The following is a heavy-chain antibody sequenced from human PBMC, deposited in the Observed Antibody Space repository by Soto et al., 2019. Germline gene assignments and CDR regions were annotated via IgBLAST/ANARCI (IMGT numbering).Heavy chain of an antibody. J-gene: IGHJ4*02. CDR1: GGSISSSSYY. Sequence: QLQLQESGPGLVKPSETLSLTCTVSGGSISSSSYYWGWIRQPPGKGLEWIGSIYYSGSTYYNPSLKRRVPISVDTSKNQFSLKLSSVTAADTAVYYCARLDTAMVKGGFDYWGQGTLVTVSS. V-gene: IGHV4-39*01. D-gene: IGHD5-18*01. CDR3: ARLDTAMVKGGFDY. CDR2: IYYSGST.